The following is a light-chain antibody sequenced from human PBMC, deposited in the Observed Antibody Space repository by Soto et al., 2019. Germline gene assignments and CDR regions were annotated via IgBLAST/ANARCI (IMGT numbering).Light chain of an antibody. V-gene: IGKV1-6*01. CDR3: RQVYNFPLT. Sequence: AIQVTKSTSSLSASVGDRVTIPCRAGQGIGNGLGWYQQKPGKAPKLLIYAASSLQSGVPSRFSGSGSGTDLSLTVGTRTPDDFATYDCRQVYNFPLTFGLGTKVDI. CDR2: AAS. J-gene: IGKJ1*01. CDR1: QGIGNG.